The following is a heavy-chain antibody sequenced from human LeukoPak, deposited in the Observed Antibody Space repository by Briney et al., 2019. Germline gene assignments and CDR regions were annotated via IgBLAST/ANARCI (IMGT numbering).Heavy chain of an antibody. CDR1: GGTFSSYA. D-gene: IGHD3-3*02. J-gene: IGHJ4*02. CDR3: AKAIVPLISGQFWDY. Sequence: ASVKVSCKASGGTFSSYAISWVRQAPGQGLEWMGGIIPIFGTANYAQKFQGRVTITADKSTSTAYMELSSLRSEDTAVYYCAKAIVPLISGQFWDYWGQGTLVTVSS. CDR2: IIPIFGTA. V-gene: IGHV1-69*06.